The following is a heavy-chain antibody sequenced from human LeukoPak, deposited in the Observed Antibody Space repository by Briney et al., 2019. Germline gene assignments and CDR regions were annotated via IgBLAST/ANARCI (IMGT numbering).Heavy chain of an antibody. D-gene: IGHD3-3*01. CDR1: GGSISSYY. CDR3: ARAENYDFWSGPPWNYYYYGMDV. V-gene: IGHV4-59*01. Sequence: PSETLSLTCTVSGGSISSYYWSWIRQPPGKGLEWIGYIYYSGSTNYNPSLKSRVTISVETSKNQFSLKLSSVTAADTAVYYCARAENYDFWSGPPWNYYYYGMDVWGQGTTVTVSS. J-gene: IGHJ6*02. CDR2: IYYSGST.